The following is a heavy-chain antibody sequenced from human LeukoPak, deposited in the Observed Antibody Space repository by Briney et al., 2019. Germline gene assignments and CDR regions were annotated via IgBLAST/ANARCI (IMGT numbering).Heavy chain of an antibody. CDR1: GFTFTTYR. J-gene: IGHJ6*02. CDR3: GRDREQQLMSGMDV. Sequence: GGSLRLSCAASGFTFTTYRMEWVRQAPGKGLEWVSSISSSSSYTYYADSVKGRFTISRDNAKNSLYLQMNSLRAEDTAVYYCGRDREQQLMSGMDVWGQGTTVTVSS. V-gene: IGHV3-21*01. CDR2: ISSSSSYT. D-gene: IGHD6-13*01.